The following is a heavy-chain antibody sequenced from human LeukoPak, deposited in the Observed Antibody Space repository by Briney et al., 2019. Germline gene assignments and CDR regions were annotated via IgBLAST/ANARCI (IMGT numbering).Heavy chain of an antibody. CDR1: VYTFNTYG. J-gene: IGHJ3*01. CDR3: AKVVGATSAFDV. D-gene: IGHD1-26*01. Sequence: GASVKVSCKDSVYTFNTYGITWVRQAPGQGLEWMGWISAFTDSTNYAQKFQDRVTVTKDTSTSTAYMELRSLTSDDTAVYYCAKVVGATSAFDVWGQGTMVTVSS. CDR2: ISAFTDST. V-gene: IGHV1-18*01.